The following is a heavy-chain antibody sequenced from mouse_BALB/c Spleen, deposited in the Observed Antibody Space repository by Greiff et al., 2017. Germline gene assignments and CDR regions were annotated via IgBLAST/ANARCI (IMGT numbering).Heavy chain of an antibody. CDR2: INPYNGAT. CDR3: ARWGDYYAMDY. V-gene: IGHV1-31*01. Sequence: VQLQQSGPELVKPGASVKISCKASGYSFTGYYMHWVKQSHVKSLEWIGRINPYNGATSYNQNFKDKASLTVDKSSSTAYMELHSLTSEDSAVYYCARWGDYYAMDYWGQGTSVTVSS. CDR1: GYSFTGYY. J-gene: IGHJ4*01.